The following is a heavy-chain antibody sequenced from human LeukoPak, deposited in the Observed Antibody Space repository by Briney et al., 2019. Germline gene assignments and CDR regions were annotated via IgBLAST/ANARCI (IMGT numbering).Heavy chain of an antibody. V-gene: IGHV4-30-2*01. Sequence: PSETLSLTCAVSGGSISSGGYSWSWIRQPPGKGLEWIGYIYHSGSTYYNPSLKSRVTISVDRSKNQFSLKLSSVTAADTAVYYCARLDTAIDPWGQGTLVTVSS. J-gene: IGHJ5*02. CDR2: IYHSGST. CDR1: GGSISSGGYS. CDR3: ARLDTAIDP. D-gene: IGHD5-18*01.